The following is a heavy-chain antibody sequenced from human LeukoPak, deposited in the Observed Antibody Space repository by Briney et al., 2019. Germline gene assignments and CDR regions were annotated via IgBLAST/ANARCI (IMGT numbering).Heavy chain of an antibody. Sequence: GGSLRLCWASAGCTFSNYWMSWVRQAPGKGLEWVANIKQDGSESNYVGSVKGRFTISRDNAKNSLYLQMNSLRAEDTAVYYCAKDSYSKGDYWGQGTPVTVSS. V-gene: IGHV3-7*05. CDR1: GCTFSNYW. CDR3: AKDSYSKGDY. D-gene: IGHD4-11*01. CDR2: IKQDGSES. J-gene: IGHJ4*02.